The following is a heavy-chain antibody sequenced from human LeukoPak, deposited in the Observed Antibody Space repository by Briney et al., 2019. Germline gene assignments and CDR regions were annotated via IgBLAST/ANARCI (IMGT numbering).Heavy chain of an antibody. CDR3: ARDLPHNLPNAFDI. J-gene: IGHJ3*02. V-gene: IGHV4-4*02. D-gene: IGHD1-14*01. CDR1: GGSISSSNW. CDR2: IYHSGST. Sequence: NPSGTLSLTCAVSGGSISSSNWWSWVRQPPGKGLEWIGEIYHSGSTNYNPSLKSRVTISVDKSKNQFSLKLSSVTAADTAVYYCARDLPHNLPNAFDIWGQGTMVTVSS.